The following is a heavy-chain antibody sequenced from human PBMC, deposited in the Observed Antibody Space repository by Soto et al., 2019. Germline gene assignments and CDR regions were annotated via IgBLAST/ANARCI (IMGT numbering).Heavy chain of an antibody. CDR2: IYYSGST. CDR1: GGSISSGDYY. V-gene: IGHV4-30-4*01. J-gene: IGHJ4*02. CDR3: ARHGDGYNYGTFTGFDY. D-gene: IGHD5-12*01. Sequence: SETLSLTCTVSGGSISSGDYYWSWIRQPPGKGLEWIGYIYYSGSTYFNPSLKSRVSISVDTSKNQFSLKLRSVTAADTAVYYCARHGDGYNYGTFTGFDYWGQGTLVTVSS.